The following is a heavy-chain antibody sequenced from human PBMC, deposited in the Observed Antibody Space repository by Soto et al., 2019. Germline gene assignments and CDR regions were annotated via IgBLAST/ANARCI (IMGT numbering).Heavy chain of an antibody. CDR3: ARVRGLLRSHDAFDI. Sequence: GGSLRLSCAASGFTFSDYYINWIRQAPGKGLEWVSYISSNSTYTNYADSVKGRFTISRDNAKNSLFLQMNSLRAEDTAVYYCARVRGLLRSHDAFDIWGQGTMVTVSS. V-gene: IGHV3-11*06. CDR2: ISSNSTYT. D-gene: IGHD4-17*01. CDR1: GFTFSDYY. J-gene: IGHJ3*02.